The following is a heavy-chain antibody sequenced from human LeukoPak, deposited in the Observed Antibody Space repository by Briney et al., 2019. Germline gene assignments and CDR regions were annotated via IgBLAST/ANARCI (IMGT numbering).Heavy chain of an antibody. CDR3: ARLGVMVRGASDQITAFDI. V-gene: IGHV5-51*01. CDR1: GYSFSSYY. D-gene: IGHD3-10*01. Sequence: GESLKIPCQASGYSFSSYYIGWVRQMPGKGLEWMGIIYAGDSDIRYSPSFEGQVTISVDKSTTTAYLQWSSLKASDSAIYYCARLGVMVRGASDQITAFDIWGQGTLVTISS. J-gene: IGHJ3*02. CDR2: IYAGDSDI.